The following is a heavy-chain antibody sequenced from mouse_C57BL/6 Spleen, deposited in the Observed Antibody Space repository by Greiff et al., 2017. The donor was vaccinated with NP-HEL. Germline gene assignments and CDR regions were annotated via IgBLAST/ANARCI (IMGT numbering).Heavy chain of an antibody. D-gene: IGHD1-1*01. CDR3: ARYGDRGSRGYYAMDY. J-gene: IGHJ4*01. CDR1: GYAFSSSW. CDR2: IYPGVGDT. V-gene: IGHV1-82*01. Sequence: QVHVKQSGPELVKPGASVKISCKASGYAFSSSWMNWVKQRPGKGLEWIGRIYPGVGDTNYNGKFKGKATLTADKSSSAAYMQLSLLTSEDSAVYVCARYGDRGSRGYYAMDYWGQGTSDTVSS.